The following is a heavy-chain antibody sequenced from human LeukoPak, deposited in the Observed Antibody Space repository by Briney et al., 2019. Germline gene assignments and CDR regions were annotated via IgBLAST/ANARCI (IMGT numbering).Heavy chain of an antibody. CDR2: FDSEAGKA. J-gene: IGHJ4*02. CDR1: GDTLTKFS. D-gene: IGHD2-21*02. Sequence: GASVKVSCKVSGDTLTKFSMHWVRHVPGKGLEWMGGFDSEAGKAGYALKFQGRVAMTRDTSTSTVYMELLSLTSADTAVYYCARTPLFCRADCSLDSWGQGTLVTVSS. CDR3: ARTPLFCRADCSLDS. V-gene: IGHV1-24*01.